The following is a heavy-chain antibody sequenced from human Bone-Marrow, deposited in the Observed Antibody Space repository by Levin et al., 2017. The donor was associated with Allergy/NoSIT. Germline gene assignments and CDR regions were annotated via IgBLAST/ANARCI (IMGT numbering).Heavy chain of an antibody. J-gene: IGHJ4*02. CDR2: MNPNSGDT. CDR3: ARVWGSVDY. D-gene: IGHD3-16*01. V-gene: IGHV1-8*01. CDR1: GYPFTSYD. Sequence: KISCKASGYPFTSYDINWVRQATGQGLEWMGWMNPNSGDTGYAQKFQGRVTMTRNAAISTAYMELNNLRSEDTAVYYCARVWGSVDYWGQGTLVTVSS.